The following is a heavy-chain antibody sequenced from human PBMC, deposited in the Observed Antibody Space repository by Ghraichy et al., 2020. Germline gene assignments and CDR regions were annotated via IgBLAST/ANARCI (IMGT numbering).Heavy chain of an antibody. Sequence: GGSLRLSCAASGFTFSNYLMNWVRQAPGKGLEWVSGVSVSGSNTYYEDSVKCRFTISRDDSKNTLYLQMNGLRVEDTGIYYCAKVAVSSSLHMYFDYWGQGALVTVSS. D-gene: IGHD6-6*01. J-gene: IGHJ4*02. CDR2: VSVSGSNT. CDR1: GFTFSNYL. V-gene: IGHV3-23*01. CDR3: AKVAVSSSLHMYFDY.